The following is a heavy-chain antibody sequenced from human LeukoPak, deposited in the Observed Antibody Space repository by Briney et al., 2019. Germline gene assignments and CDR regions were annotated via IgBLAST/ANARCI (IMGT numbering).Heavy chain of an antibody. J-gene: IGHJ4*02. CDR2: FDPEDGET. D-gene: IGHD3-10*01. CDR1: GYTLTELS. CDR3: ARGPRGSGSYAY. V-gene: IGHV1-24*01. Sequence: ASVKVSCKVSGYTLTELSIHWVRQAPGKGLEWMGGFDPEDGETIYAQKFQGRVTMTEDTSTDTAYMELSSLRSEDTAVYYCARGPRGSGSYAYWGQGTLVTVSP.